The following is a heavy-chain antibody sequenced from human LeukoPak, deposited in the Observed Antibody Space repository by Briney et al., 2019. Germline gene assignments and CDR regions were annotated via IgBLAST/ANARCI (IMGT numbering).Heavy chain of an antibody. J-gene: IGHJ4*02. CDR3: ARGEYYDFWSGYYPLFDY. CDR2: IKQDGSEK. V-gene: IGHV3-7*01. Sequence: PGGSLRLSCAASGFTFSNYWMSWVRQAPGKGLEWVANIKQDGSEKYYVDSVKGRFTISRDNAKNSLYLQMNSLRAEDTAVYYCARGEYYDFWSGYYPLFDYWGQGTLVTVSS. CDR1: GFTFSNYW. D-gene: IGHD3-3*01.